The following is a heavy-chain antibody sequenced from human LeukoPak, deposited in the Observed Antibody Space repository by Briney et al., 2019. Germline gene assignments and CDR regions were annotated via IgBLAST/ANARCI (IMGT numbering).Heavy chain of an antibody. D-gene: IGHD3-3*01. J-gene: IGHJ4*02. CDR3: AGHTTILGVVIDY. CDR2: IYYSGST. CDR1: GGSISSSSYY. Sequence: PSETLSLTCTVSGGSISSSSYYWGWIRQPPGKGLEWLGSIYYSGSTYYNPSRKSRVTISVDTSKNQFPLKLSSVTAADTAVYYCAGHTTILGVVIDYWGQGTLVTVSS. V-gene: IGHV4-39*01.